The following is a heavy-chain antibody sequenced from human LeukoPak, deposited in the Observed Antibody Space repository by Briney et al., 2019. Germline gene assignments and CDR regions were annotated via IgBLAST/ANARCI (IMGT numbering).Heavy chain of an antibody. CDR1: GGPISSYY. J-gene: IGHJ6*02. D-gene: IGHD5-24*01. Sequence: SETLSLTCTVSGGPISSYYWSWIRQPPGKGLEWIGYIYYSGSTNYNPSLKSRVTISVDTSKNQFSLKLSSVTAADTAVYYCASRRDGYNSYYYGMDVWGQGTTVTVSS. V-gene: IGHV4-59*01. CDR3: ASRRDGYNSYYYGMDV. CDR2: IYYSGST.